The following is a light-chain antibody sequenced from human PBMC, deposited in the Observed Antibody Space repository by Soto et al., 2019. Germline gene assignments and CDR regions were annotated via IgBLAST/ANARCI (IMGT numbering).Light chain of an antibody. CDR1: QSVSSNY. J-gene: IGKJ5*01. CDR3: QQYGSSRIT. CDR2: GTS. V-gene: IGKV3-20*01. Sequence: EVVLTQSPGTLSLSPGERATLSCRASQSVSSNYLAWYQQKPGQAPRLLIYGTSSRATGIPDRFSGSGSGTDFTLTISRLEPEDSAVYYCQQYGSSRITFGQGTRLEIK.